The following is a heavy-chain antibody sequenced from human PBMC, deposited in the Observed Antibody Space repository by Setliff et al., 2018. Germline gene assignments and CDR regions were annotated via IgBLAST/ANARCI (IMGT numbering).Heavy chain of an antibody. Sequence: GASVKVSCKASGYTFTRYAMHWVRQAPGQRLEWMGWINTGNGNTTYSQRFQGRVTFTRDTSASTTYMEVSSLRSEDTAVYYCATEGVAISDYHYYYYMDVWGKGTTVTVSS. D-gene: IGHD3-16*01. CDR3: ATEGVAISDYHYYYYMDV. CDR1: GYTFTRYA. V-gene: IGHV1-3*04. J-gene: IGHJ6*03. CDR2: INTGNGNT.